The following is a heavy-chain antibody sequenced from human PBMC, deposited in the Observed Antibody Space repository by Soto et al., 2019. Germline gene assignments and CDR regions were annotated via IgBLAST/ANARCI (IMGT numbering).Heavy chain of an antibody. CDR3: ARHYCGGGGCYYFDY. CDR2: IYYSGST. J-gene: IGHJ4*02. V-gene: IGHV4-59*08. D-gene: IGHD2-15*01. Sequence: QVQLQESGPGLVKSLETLSLTCTVSGGSISSYYWSWIRQPPGTGLEWIGYIYYSGSTNYNPSLTSRVTISVDTSKNQCSLKLTSVTAADTAVDYCARHYCGGGGCYYFDYWGQGTLVTVSS. CDR1: GGSISSYY.